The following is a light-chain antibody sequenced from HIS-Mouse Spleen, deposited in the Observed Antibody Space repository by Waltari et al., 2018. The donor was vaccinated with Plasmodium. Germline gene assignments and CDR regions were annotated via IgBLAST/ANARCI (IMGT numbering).Light chain of an antibody. J-gene: IGKJ3*01. Sequence: EIVMTQSPATLSVSPEEQATLSCRASQSVSSNLAWYPQKPGQAPRLLIYGASTRATGIPARFSGSGSGTEFTLTISSLQSEDFAVYYCQQYNNWSFTFGPGTKVDIK. CDR1: QSVSSN. CDR2: GAS. V-gene: IGKV3-15*01. CDR3: QQYNNWSFT.